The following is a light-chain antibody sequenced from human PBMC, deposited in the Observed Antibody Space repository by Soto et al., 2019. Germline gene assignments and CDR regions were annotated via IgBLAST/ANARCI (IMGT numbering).Light chain of an antibody. Sequence: EIVMTQSPATLSVSPGERVTLSCSASQSVGTNLAWYQQKPGQAPRLLILGASTRASGIPAKFSGSGSGTEFTLSIGSLQSEDFAIYYCQQYDNWPPRWTFGQGTKVDIK. CDR3: QQYDNWPPRWT. J-gene: IGKJ2*01. V-gene: IGKV3-15*01. CDR2: GAS. CDR1: QSVGTN.